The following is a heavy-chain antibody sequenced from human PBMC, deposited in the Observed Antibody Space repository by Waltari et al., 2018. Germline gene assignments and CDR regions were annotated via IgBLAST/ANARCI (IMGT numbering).Heavy chain of an antibody. Sequence: QVQMVQSGAEVKKPGSSVKVSCKTSGGTCDNYAISWGRQDPGQVLEWMGGLLPVLGISNYAQKFQGRVTITANKSTSTAYIDVGSLRSDDAAVCYCAGGGGSGCYTGHTALKIWGQGTLVTVSS. V-gene: IGHV1-69*10. CDR2: LLPVLGIS. J-gene: IGHJ4*02. CDR1: GGTCDNYA. CDR3: AGGGGSGCYTGHTALKI. D-gene: IGHD3-3*01.